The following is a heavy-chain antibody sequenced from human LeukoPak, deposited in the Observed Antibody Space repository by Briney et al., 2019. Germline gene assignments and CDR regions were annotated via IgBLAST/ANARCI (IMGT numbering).Heavy chain of an antibody. J-gene: IGHJ6*03. CDR3: ARSTYYYGSGSQYMDV. CDR1: GYTFTSYA. CDR2: INAGNGNT. Sequence: ASVKVSCKASGYTFTSYAMHWVRQAPGQRLEWMGWINAGNGNTKYSQEFQGRVTITRDTSASTAYMELSSLRSEDMAVYYCARSTYYYGSGSQYMDVWGKGTTVTVSS. D-gene: IGHD3-10*01. V-gene: IGHV1-3*03.